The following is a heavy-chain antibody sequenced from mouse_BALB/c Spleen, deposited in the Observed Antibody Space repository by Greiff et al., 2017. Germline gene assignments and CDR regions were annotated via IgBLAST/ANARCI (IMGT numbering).Heavy chain of an antibody. Sequence: EVQLQESGGGLVQPGGSRKLSCAASGFTFSSFGMHWVRQAPEKGLEWVAYISSGSSTIYYADTVKGRFTISRDNPKNTLFLQMTSLRSEDTAMYYCARSEKYGNYGYWGQGTTLTVSS. J-gene: IGHJ2*01. V-gene: IGHV5-17*02. CDR2: ISSGSSTI. CDR3: ARSEKYGNYGY. D-gene: IGHD2-10*02. CDR1: GFTFSSFG.